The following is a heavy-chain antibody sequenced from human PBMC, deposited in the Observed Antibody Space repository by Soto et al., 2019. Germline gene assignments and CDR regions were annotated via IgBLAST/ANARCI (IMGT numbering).Heavy chain of an antibody. D-gene: IGHD3-22*01. J-gene: IGHJ3*02. CDR3: ARGTKNKYYYDSSADAFDI. CDR1: GYTFTSYY. V-gene: IGHV1-46*01. Sequence: GASVKVSCKASGYTFTSYYMHWVRQAPGQGLEWMGIINPSGGSTSYAQKFQGRVTMTRDTSTSTVYMELSSLRSEDTAVYYCARGTKNKYYYDSSADAFDIWGQGTMVTVSS. CDR2: INPSGGST.